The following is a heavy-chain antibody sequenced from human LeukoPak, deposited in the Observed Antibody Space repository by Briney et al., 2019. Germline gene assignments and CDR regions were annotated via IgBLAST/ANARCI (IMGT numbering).Heavy chain of an antibody. CDR1: GFTFSSYG. D-gene: IGHD3-22*01. CDR2: IWYDESNK. Sequence: QPGGSLRLSCAASGFTFSSYGMHWARQAPGKGLEWVAVIWYDESNKYYADSVKGRFTISRDNSENTLYLQMNSLRAEDTAVYYCAKDYYDSSGYLPTLGYWGQGTLVTVSS. V-gene: IGHV3-33*06. J-gene: IGHJ4*02. CDR3: AKDYYDSSGYLPTLGY.